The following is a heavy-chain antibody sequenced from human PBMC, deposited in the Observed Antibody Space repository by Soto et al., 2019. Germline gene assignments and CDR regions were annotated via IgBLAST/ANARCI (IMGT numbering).Heavy chain of an antibody. CDR3: ARGRRWLQYPLAY. J-gene: IGHJ4*02. Sequence: ASVEVSCKASGYTFTSYDINWVRQATGQGLEWMGWMNPNSGNTGYAQKFQGRVTMTRNTSISTAYMELSSLRSEDTAVYYCARGRRWLQYPLAYWGQGTLVTVSS. CDR2: MNPNSGNT. CDR1: GYTFTSYD. V-gene: IGHV1-8*01. D-gene: IGHD5-12*01.